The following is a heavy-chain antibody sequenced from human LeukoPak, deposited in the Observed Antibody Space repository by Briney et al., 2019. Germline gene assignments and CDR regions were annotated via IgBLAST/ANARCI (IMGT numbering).Heavy chain of an antibody. D-gene: IGHD3-10*01. V-gene: IGHV3-73*01. Sequence: PGGSLRLSCAASGFTFSGSAMHWVRQASGKGLEWVGRIRSKANSYATAYAASVKGRFTISRDDSKNTAYLQMNSLKTEDTALYYCTRHDRINDIWGQGTMVTASS. CDR3: TRHDRINDI. J-gene: IGHJ3*02. CDR2: IRSKANSYAT. CDR1: GFTFSGSA.